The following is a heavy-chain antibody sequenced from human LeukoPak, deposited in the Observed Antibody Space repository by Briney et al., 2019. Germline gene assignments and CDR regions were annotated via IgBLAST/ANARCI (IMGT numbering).Heavy chain of an antibody. Sequence: GGSLRLSSAASGFIFRNYAMSWDRHAQGKGLEWVSAITGSGDTTFYADSVKGRFTISRDNSKNALYVEMNPLRAEDTAVYYCVKWEEYDILTGYYVPDFWGQGTLVTVSS. V-gene: IGHV3-23*01. CDR1: GFIFRNYA. D-gene: IGHD3-9*01. J-gene: IGHJ4*02. CDR3: VKWEEYDILTGYYVPDF. CDR2: ITGSGDTT.